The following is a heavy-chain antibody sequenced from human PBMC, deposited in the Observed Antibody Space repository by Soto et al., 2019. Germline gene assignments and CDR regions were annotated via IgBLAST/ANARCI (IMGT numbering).Heavy chain of an antibody. J-gene: IGHJ4*02. CDR2: IIPILGIA. CDR3: AREGLYYDSSGYLDY. D-gene: IGHD3-22*01. Sequence: QVQLVQSGAEVKKPGSSVKVSCKASGGTFSSYTISWVRQAPGQGLEWMGRIIPILGIANYAQKFQGRVTITADKSTSTAYMELSSLRSEDTAVYYCAREGLYYDSSGYLDYWGQGTLVTVSS. V-gene: IGHV1-69*08. CDR1: GGTFSSYT.